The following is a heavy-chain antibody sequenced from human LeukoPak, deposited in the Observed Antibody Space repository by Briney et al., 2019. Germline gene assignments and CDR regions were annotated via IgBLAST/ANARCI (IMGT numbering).Heavy chain of an antibody. Sequence: GRSLRLSCAASGFTFDDYGMSWVRQAPGKGLEWVSGINWNGGSTGYADSVKGRFTISRDNAKNSLYLQMNSLRAEDTALYYCARDGSSGWYLDKYYFDYWGQGTLVTVSS. CDR2: INWNGGST. CDR1: GFTFDDYG. V-gene: IGHV3-20*04. CDR3: ARDGSSGWYLDKYYFDY. J-gene: IGHJ4*02. D-gene: IGHD6-19*01.